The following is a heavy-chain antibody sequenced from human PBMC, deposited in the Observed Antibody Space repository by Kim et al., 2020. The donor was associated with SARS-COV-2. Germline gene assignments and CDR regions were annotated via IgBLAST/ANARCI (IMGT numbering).Heavy chain of an antibody. CDR2: IYYSGST. D-gene: IGHD3-9*01. J-gene: IGHJ4*02. Sequence: SETLSLTCTVSGGSISSGGYYWSWIRQHPGKGLEWIGYIYYSGSTYYNPSLKSRVTISVDTSKNQFSLKLSSVTAADTAVYYCARVRKAGILTGYSRTVDYWGQGTLVTVSS. V-gene: IGHV4-31*03. CDR1: GGSISSGGYY. CDR3: ARVRKAGILTGYSRTVDY.